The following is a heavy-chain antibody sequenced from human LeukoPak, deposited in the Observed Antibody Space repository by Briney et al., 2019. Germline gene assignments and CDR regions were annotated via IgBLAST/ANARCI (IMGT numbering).Heavy chain of an antibody. CDR1: GFAFSSYG. CDR3: ARVWDYSSSWYANSFDI. V-gene: IGHV3-33*01. CDR2: IWYDGSNK. Sequence: GRSLRLSCAAPGFAFSSYGMHWVRQAPGKGLEWVAVIWYDGSNKYYADSVKGRFTISRDNSKNTLYLQMNSLRAEDAAVYYCARVWDYSSSWYANSFDIWGQGTMVTVSS. J-gene: IGHJ3*02. D-gene: IGHD6-13*01.